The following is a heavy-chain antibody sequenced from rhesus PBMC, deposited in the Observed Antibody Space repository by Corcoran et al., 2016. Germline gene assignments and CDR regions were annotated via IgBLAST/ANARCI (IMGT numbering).Heavy chain of an antibody. CDR1: GGSISGGYV. J-gene: IGHJ4*01. V-gene: IGHV4-76*01. Sequence: QVQLQESGPGLVKPSETLSLTCAVSGGSISGGYVWRWIRQPPGKGLEWIGYLYGGSGGTKYKPSLKNRVTISKDTSKNQFSLKLSSVTAADTAVYYCARQGRPNYGLDYWGQGVLVTVSS. CDR2: LYGGSGGT. CDR3: ARQGRPNYGLDY. D-gene: IGHD3-9*01.